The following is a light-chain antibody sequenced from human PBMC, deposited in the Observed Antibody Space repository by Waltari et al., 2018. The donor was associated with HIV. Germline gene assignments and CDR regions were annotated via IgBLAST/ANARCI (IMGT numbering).Light chain of an antibody. J-gene: IGLJ1*01. CDR2: SLD. CDR1: SSNLGSNT. V-gene: IGLV1-44*01. Sequence: QSVLTQTPSASGTPGPRVIVSCSGSSSNLGSNTVNWYQQRPGAAPRLLIHSLDQRPSGVPDRFSGSKSGASASLAISGLQSEDEADYYCAAWDDSLNAYVFGGGTKVTVL. CDR3: AAWDDSLNAYV.